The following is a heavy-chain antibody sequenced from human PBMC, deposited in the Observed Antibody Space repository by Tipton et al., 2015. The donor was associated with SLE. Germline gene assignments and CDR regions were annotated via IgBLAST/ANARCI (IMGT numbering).Heavy chain of an antibody. Sequence: QLVQSGAEVKKPGSSVKVSCKASGGTFSSYAISWVRQAPGQGLEWMGGIIPIFGTANYAQKFQGRVTITADESTSTAYMELSSLRSEDTAVYYCARGLVAYGDTGDYYYYGMDVWGQGTTVTVSS. CDR1: GGTFSSYA. D-gene: IGHD4-17*01. CDR2: IIPIFGTA. V-gene: IGHV1-69*01. J-gene: IGHJ6*02. CDR3: ARGLVAYGDTGDYYYYGMDV.